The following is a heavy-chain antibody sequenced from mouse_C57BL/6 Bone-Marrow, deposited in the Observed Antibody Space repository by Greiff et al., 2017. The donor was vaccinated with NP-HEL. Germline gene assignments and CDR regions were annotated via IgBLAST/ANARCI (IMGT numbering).Heavy chain of an antibody. J-gene: IGHJ3*01. CDR1: GFTFSDYY. V-gene: IGHV5-12*01. CDR2: ISNGGGST. D-gene: IGHD2-3*01. CDR3: ARLGGYYVGFAY. Sequence: EVQLVESGGGLVQPGGSLKLSCAASGFTFSDYYMYWVRQTPEKRLEWVAYISNGGGSTYYPDTVKGRFTISRDNAKNTLYLQMSRLKSEDTAMYYCARLGGYYVGFAYWGQGTLVTVSA.